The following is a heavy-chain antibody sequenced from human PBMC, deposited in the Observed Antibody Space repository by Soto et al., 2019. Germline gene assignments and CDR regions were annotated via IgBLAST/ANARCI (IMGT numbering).Heavy chain of an antibody. CDR1: GYSISSSNW. J-gene: IGHJ6*02. CDR3: ARLRTYYYGSGSYSPFDYYYYGMDV. Sequence: SETLSLTCAVSGYSISSSNWWGWIRQPPGKGLEWIGYIYYSGSTYYNPSLKSRVTMSVDTSKNQFSLKLSSVTAVDTAVYYCARLRTYYYGSGSYSPFDYYYYGMDVWGQGTTVTVSS. D-gene: IGHD3-10*01. CDR2: IYYSGST. V-gene: IGHV4-28*01.